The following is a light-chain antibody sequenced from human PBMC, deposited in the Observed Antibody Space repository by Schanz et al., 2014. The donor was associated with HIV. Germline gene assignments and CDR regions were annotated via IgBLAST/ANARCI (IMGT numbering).Light chain of an antibody. Sequence: QSALTQPPSVSGSPGQSVTISCTGTSSDVGCYNRVSWYQQPPGAAPKLMIYDVNNRPSGVSNRFSGSKSGNTASLTISGLQAEDEADYYCSSYASTDTVLFGGGTKLTVL. CDR2: DVN. CDR3: SSYASTDTVL. J-gene: IGLJ2*01. V-gene: IGLV2-18*02. CDR1: SSDVGCYNR.